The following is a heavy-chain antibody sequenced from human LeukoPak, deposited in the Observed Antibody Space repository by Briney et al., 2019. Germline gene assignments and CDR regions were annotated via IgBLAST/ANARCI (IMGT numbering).Heavy chain of an antibody. Sequence: ASVRVSCKASGYTFTSYYMHWVRQAPGQGLEWMGIINPSGGSTSYAQKFQGRVTMTRDTSTSTVYMELSSLRSGDTAVYYCARADVWGSYDYWGQGTLVTVSS. V-gene: IGHV1-46*01. CDR2: INPSGGST. D-gene: IGHD3-16*01. CDR1: GYTFTSYY. CDR3: ARADVWGSYDY. J-gene: IGHJ4*02.